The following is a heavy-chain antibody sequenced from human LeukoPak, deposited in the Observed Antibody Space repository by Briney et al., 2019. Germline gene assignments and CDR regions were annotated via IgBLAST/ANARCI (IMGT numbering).Heavy chain of an antibody. D-gene: IGHD2-8*01. CDR3: AKYCTKGVCFYYGMDV. V-gene: IGHV3-23*01. J-gene: IGHJ6*02. Sequence: GGSLRLSCAASGFTFSTYALSWVRQAPRKGLEWISTINPSGASTYYADSVKGRFTISRDNSKNTLYLQINSLRAEDTAVYYCAKYCTKGVCFYYGMDVWGQGTTVTVS. CDR2: INPSGAST. CDR1: GFTFSTYA.